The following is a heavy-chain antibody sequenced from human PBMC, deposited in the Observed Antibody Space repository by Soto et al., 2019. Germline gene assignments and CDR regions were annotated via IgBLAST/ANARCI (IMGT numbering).Heavy chain of an antibody. V-gene: IGHV5-10-1*01. CDR3: ARLPRSEKYSDY. CDR2: IDPSDSYT. J-gene: IGHJ4*02. Sequence: GESLKISCKGSGYSFTSYWISWVRQMPGKGLEWMGRIDPSDSYTNYSPSFQGHVTISADKSISTAYLQWSSLKASDTAVYYCARLPRSEKYSDYWGQGTLVTVSS. CDR1: GYSFTSYW.